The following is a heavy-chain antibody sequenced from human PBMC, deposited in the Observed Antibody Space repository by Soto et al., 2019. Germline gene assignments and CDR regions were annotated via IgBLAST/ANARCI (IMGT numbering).Heavy chain of an antibody. CDR3: ARNGALDY. V-gene: IGHV4-30-4*01. D-gene: IGHD2-8*01. CDR2: ILYSGTT. J-gene: IGHJ4*02. Sequence: QVQLQESGPGLVKPSQTLSLTCTVSGGSISSGDYYWSWIRQPPGKGLEWIGDILYSGTTNYNPSLESRLTISVDTSKNQFSLKLTSGTAADTAVYYCARNGALDYWGRGTLVTVSS. CDR1: GGSISSGDYY.